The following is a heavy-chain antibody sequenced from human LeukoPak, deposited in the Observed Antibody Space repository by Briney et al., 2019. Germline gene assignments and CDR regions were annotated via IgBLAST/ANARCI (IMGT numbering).Heavy chain of an antibody. CDR2: IGIRGDT. CDR3: ARDPRLASGGSNN. CDR1: GFTFIDYD. V-gene: IGHV3-13*01. D-gene: IGHD2-15*01. Sequence: GGSLRLSCAASGFTFIDYDMHWVRQVIGKGLEWVSAIGIRGDTHYSGSVKGRFTISRENAESSLYLQMNSLRAEDTAVYYCARDPRLASGGSNNWGQGTLVTVSS. J-gene: IGHJ4*02.